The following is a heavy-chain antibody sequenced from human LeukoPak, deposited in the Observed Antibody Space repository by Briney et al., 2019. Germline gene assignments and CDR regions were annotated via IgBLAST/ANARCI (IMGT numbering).Heavy chain of an antibody. Sequence: GESLKISCKGSGYSFTSYWIGWVRPMPGKGLEWMGIIYPGDSDTRYSPSFQGQVTISADKSISTAYLQWSSLKASDTAMYYCARHAYCSSTSCINDAFDIWGQGTMVTVSS. D-gene: IGHD2-2*01. V-gene: IGHV5-51*01. J-gene: IGHJ3*02. CDR1: GYSFTSYW. CDR2: IYPGDSDT. CDR3: ARHAYCSSTSCINDAFDI.